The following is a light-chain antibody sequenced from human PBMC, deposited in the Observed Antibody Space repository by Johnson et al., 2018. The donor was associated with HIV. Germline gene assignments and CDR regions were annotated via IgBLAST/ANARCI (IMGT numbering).Light chain of an antibody. CDR2: DNN. V-gene: IGLV1-51*01. Sequence: QSALTQPPSVYAAPGQKVTISCSGSSSNIGNNYVSWYQHLPGTAPKLLIYDNNKRPSGIPDRFSGPKSGTSATLGITGLQTGDEADYYCGTWDSNLRKVFGTAPNVTVV. CDR3: GTWDSNLRKV. CDR1: SSNIGNNY. J-gene: IGLJ1*01.